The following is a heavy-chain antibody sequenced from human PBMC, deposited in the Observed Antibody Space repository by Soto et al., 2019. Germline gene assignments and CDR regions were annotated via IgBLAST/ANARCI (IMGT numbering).Heavy chain of an antibody. J-gene: IGHJ6*02. Sequence: QVQLVQSGAEVKKPGSSVKVSCKASGGTFSSYAISWVRQAPGQGLEWMGGIIPIFGTANYAQKFQGRVTITADESTSTAYMELSILRSEDTAVYYCARVGDFWSGYYSGSYYYYGMDVWGQGTTVTVSS. V-gene: IGHV1-69*01. D-gene: IGHD3-3*01. CDR1: GGTFSSYA. CDR3: ARVGDFWSGYYSGSYYYYGMDV. CDR2: IIPIFGTA.